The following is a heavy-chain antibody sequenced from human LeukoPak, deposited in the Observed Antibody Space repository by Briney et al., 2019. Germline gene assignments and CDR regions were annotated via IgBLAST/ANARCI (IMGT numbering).Heavy chain of an antibody. CDR2: IKQDGSEK. J-gene: IGHJ6*02. V-gene: IGHV3-7*01. CDR1: GFTFSSYW. Sequence: PGGSLRLSCAASGFTFSSYWMSWVRQAPGKGLEWVANIKQDGSEKYYVDSVKGRFTISRDNAKNSLYLQINSLRAEDTAVYYCARVHIVVVTEPYGMDVWGQGTTVTVSS. D-gene: IGHD2-21*02. CDR3: ARVHIVVVTEPYGMDV.